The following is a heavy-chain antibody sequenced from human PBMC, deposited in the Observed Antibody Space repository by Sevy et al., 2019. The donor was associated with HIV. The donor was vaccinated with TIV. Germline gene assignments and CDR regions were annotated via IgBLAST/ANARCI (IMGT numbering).Heavy chain of an antibody. J-gene: IGHJ3*02. Sequence: GGSLRLSCAASGFTFSNAWMSWVRQAPGKGLEWVGRIKSKTEGGTIDYAAPVKGRFTISRDDSKNTLFLQMHSLKTEDTAVYYCTTEHSRPPFSEDSSGWYNAFDIWGQRTMVTVSS. CDR3: TTEHSRPPFSEDSSGWYNAFDI. CDR2: IKSKTEGGTI. V-gene: IGHV3-15*01. CDR1: GFTFSNAW. D-gene: IGHD6-19*01.